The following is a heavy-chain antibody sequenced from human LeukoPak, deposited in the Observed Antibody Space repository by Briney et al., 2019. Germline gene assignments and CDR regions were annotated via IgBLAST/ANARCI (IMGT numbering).Heavy chain of an antibody. J-gene: IGHJ4*02. Sequence: ASVKVSCKASGYTFTGYYMHWVRQAPGQGLEWMGWINPNSGGTNYAQKFQGRVTMTRDTSISTAYMELSRLRSEDTAVYYCARAFSSGRPRYYFDYWGQGTLVTVSS. D-gene: IGHD6-19*01. CDR3: ARAFSSGRPRYYFDY. CDR1: GYTFTGYY. V-gene: IGHV1-2*02. CDR2: INPNSGGT.